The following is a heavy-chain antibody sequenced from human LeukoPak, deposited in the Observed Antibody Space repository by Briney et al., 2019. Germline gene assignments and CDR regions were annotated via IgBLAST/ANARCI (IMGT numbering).Heavy chain of an antibody. CDR1: GYTFTSYG. CDR3: ARVTGLTGYYSTYFDY. D-gene: IGHD3-9*01. Sequence: GASVKVSCKASGYTFTSYGISWVRQAPGQGLEWMGWSSAYNGNTNYAQKLQGRVTMTTDTSTSTAYMELRSLRSDDTAVYYCARVTGLTGYYSTYFDYWGQGTLVTVSS. CDR2: SSAYNGNT. J-gene: IGHJ4*02. V-gene: IGHV1-18*01.